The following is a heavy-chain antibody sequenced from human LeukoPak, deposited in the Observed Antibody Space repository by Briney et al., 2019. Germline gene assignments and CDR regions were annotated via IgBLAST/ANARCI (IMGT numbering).Heavy chain of an antibody. CDR1: GYSFISYW. D-gene: IGHD2-21*02. Sequence: GESLKISCKGSGYSFISYWIGWVRQMPGKGLEWMGIIYPGDSDTRYSPSFQGQVTISADKSISTAYLQWSSLKASDTAMYYCARHDGCGTYCGGDRGLDYWGQGTLVTVSS. J-gene: IGHJ4*02. V-gene: IGHV5-51*01. CDR3: ARHDGCGTYCGGDRGLDY. CDR2: IYPGDSDT.